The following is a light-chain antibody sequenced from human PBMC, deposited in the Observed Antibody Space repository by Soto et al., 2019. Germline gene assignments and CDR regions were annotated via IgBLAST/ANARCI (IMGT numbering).Light chain of an antibody. J-gene: IGLJ1*01. V-gene: IGLV1-44*01. CDR3: AAWDDILNGYV. Sequence: QSVLTQPPSASGTPGQRVTISCSGSSSNIGSNTVNWYQQLPGTAPKLLISSNNQRPSGVPARFSGSKSGTSASLAISGLQSEDEADYYCAAWDDILNGYVFGTGTKVTVL. CDR1: SSNIGSNT. CDR2: SNN.